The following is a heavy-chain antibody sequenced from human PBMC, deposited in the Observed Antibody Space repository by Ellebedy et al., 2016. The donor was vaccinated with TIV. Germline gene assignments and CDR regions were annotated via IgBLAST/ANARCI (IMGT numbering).Heavy chain of an antibody. CDR1: GGSISSSSPY. CDR3: ARQGPSITMVRGVNWFDP. D-gene: IGHD3-10*01. V-gene: IGHV4-39*01. Sequence: SETLSLTCSVSGGSISSSSPYWGWIRQPPGKGLEWIGSIYYTGSTYYNPSLKRRVTISVDTSKNQFSLNLNSLTAADTAVYYCARQGPSITMVRGVNWFDPWGQGTLVTVFS. J-gene: IGHJ5*02. CDR2: IYYTGST.